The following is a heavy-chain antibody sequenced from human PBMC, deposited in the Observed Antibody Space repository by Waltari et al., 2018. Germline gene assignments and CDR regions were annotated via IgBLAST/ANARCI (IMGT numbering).Heavy chain of an antibody. CDR2: IYSEKRRDLA. CDR1: GFAASTYS. CDR3: VRKLAFDV. J-gene: IGHJ3*01. V-gene: IGHV3-66*01. Sequence: EMQLVQSGGDLVQPGGSLRLSCSASGFAASTYSMNWVRQAPGKGLDGVSVIYSEKRRDLANSVHYGESVKGRFTISRDNAKNMVYLQMNNWRVEETATYYCVRKLAFDVWGQGTLVIVSA.